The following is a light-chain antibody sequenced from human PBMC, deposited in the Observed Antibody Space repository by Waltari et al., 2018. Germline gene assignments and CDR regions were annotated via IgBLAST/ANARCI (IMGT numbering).Light chain of an antibody. V-gene: IGLV2-14*03. CDR2: DVT. CDR3: TSYTSTNTVI. CDR1: SSDIGGYNY. Sequence: QSALTQPASVSGSPGQSITISCTGTSSDIGGYNYVSWYQQHPGKAPKLMIYDVTRWPSGVSNRFSGSKSGNTASLTISGLQAEDEADYCCTSYTSTNTVIFGGGTKVTVL. J-gene: IGLJ2*01.